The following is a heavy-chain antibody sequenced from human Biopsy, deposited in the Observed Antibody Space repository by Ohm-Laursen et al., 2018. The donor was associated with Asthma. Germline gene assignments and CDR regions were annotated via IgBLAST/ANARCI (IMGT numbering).Heavy chain of an antibody. CDR3: AKEVFPGWELRRGPDY. J-gene: IGHJ4*02. V-gene: IGHV3-30*18. CDR2: ISFDGTNR. CDR1: GFSFSNYG. Sequence: SLRLSCAASGFSFSNYGMHWVRQAPGKGLDWVAVISFDGTNRNYTDSVMGRFTISRDNSRNTLHLEMNSLRAEDTAVYFCAKEVFPGWELRRGPDYWGQGTLVTVSS. D-gene: IGHD1-26*01.